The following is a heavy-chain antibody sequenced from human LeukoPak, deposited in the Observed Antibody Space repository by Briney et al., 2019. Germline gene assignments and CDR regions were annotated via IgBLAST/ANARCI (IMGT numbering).Heavy chain of an antibody. CDR1: EYSFTSYW. V-gene: IGHV5-51*01. J-gene: IGHJ4*02. CDR3: AKLAGYRTFDY. Sequence: GESLKISGKGSEYSFTSYWIGWVRQMPGKGLEWMGIIYPGESDTRYSPSFQGQVNISADKSISTAYLQWSSLKASDTAMHYCAKLAGYRTFDYWGQGTLVTVSS. D-gene: IGHD1-1*01. CDR2: IYPGESDT.